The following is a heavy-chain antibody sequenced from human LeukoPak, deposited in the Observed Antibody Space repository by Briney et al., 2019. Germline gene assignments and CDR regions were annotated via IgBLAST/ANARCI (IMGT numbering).Heavy chain of an antibody. D-gene: IGHD3-22*01. CDR1: GYTFTSYD. CDR3: ARGGDYYDSSGYLD. V-gene: IGHV1-8*01. Sequence: ASVKVSCKASGYTFTSYDFNWVRQATGQRPEWMGWMSPNSGDTGYAQKFQGRVTMTRNTSISTAYMELSSLRSEDTAVYYCARGGDYYDSSGYLDWGQGTLVTVSS. J-gene: IGHJ4*02. CDR2: MSPNSGDT.